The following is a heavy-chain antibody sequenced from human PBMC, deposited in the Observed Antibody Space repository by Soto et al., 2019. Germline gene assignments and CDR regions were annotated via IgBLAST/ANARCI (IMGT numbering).Heavy chain of an antibody. Sequence: QVQLVQSGAEVKKPGASVKVSCKASGYTFTSYGISWVRQAPGQGLEWMGWISAYNGNTNYAQKRQGRVTIHTDTTPSKGYSGLRSVRSEDTAVYCCARDRKARHPTAPFDHWGQGTLVTGSS. CDR1: GYTFTSYG. J-gene: IGHJ4*02. CDR2: ISAYNGNT. CDR3: ARDRKARHPTAPFDH. V-gene: IGHV1-18*01.